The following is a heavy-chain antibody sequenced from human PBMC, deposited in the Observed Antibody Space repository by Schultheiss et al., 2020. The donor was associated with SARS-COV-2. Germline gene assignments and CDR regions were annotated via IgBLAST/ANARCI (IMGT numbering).Heavy chain of an antibody. Sequence: GGSLRLSCEASGFIFSSSNMNWVRQAPGKGLEWVSRINSDGSSTSYADSVKGRFTISRDNAKNSLYLQMNSLRAEDTAVYYCARQYSNYEAFDIWGQGTMVTVSS. CDR1: GFIFSSSN. CDR3: ARQYSNYEAFDI. CDR2: INSDGSST. V-gene: IGHV3-74*01. D-gene: IGHD4-11*01. J-gene: IGHJ3*02.